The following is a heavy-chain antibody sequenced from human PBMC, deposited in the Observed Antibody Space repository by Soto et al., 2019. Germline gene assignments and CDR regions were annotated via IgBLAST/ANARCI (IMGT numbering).Heavy chain of an antibody. CDR1: GYTFTSYG. CDR3: ARGGYFDSSNYLAY. V-gene: IGHV1-3*01. J-gene: IGHJ4*02. Sequence: ASVKVSCKASGYTFTSYGMNWVRQAPGRGLEWMGWINPGNGSTKYSQKFQGRVIIGRDTSASTAYMELSSLRSEDTAVYYCARGGYFDSSNYLAYWGLGTLVTVSS. CDR2: INPGNGST. D-gene: IGHD3-22*01.